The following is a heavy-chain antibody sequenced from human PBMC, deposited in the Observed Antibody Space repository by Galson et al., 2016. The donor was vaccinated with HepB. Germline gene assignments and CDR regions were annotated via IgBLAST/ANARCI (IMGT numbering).Heavy chain of an antibody. J-gene: IGHJ6*02. CDR2: IWYDGSNK. Sequence: SLRLSCAASGFTFSSYGMHWVRQAPGKGLEWVAVIWYDGSNKYYADSVKGRFTISRDNSKNTLYLQMNSLRAEDTAVYYCARSDILEWLLPNVHGGPHYYYDMDVWGQGTTVTVSS. CDR3: ARSDILEWLLPNVHGGPHYYYDMDV. CDR1: GFTFSSYG. V-gene: IGHV3-33*01. D-gene: IGHD3-3*01.